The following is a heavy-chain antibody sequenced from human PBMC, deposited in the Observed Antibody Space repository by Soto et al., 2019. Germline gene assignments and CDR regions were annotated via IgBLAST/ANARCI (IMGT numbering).Heavy chain of an antibody. CDR3: ARGSYYGDTHAFDI. Sequence: SETLSLTCAVSGGSISSGGYSWSWIRQPPGKGLEWIGYIYHSGSTYYNPSLKSRVTISVDRSKNQFSLKLSSVTAADTAVYYCARGSYYGDTHAFDIWGQGTMVT. J-gene: IGHJ3*02. V-gene: IGHV4-30-2*01. D-gene: IGHD4-17*01. CDR1: GGSISSGGYS. CDR2: IYHSGST.